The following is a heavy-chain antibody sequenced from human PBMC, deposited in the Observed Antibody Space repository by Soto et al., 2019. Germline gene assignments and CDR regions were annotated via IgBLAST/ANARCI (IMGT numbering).Heavy chain of an antibody. Sequence: GGSLRLSFTASVFPFSSNSMTWVRQAPGKGLEWVSAISGSGGSTYYADSVKGRFTISRDNSKNTLYLQMNSLRAEDTAVYYCEKERAAARRDVFDIWGQGTMVTVSS. CDR2: ISGSGGST. J-gene: IGHJ3*02. CDR1: VFPFSSNS. D-gene: IGHD6-13*01. V-gene: IGHV3-23*01. CDR3: EKERAAARRDVFDI.